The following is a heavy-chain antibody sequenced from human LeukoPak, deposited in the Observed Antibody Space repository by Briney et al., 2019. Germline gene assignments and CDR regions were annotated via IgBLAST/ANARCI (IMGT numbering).Heavy chain of an antibody. Sequence: GGSLRLSCAASGFTFSNHGMNWVRQAPGKGLEWVSGISPSGDITYYADSVKGRFTISRDNSKNTLYLQMNSLRAEDTAVYYCAKGITMIVVVTASLDYWGQGTLVTVSS. CDR1: GFTFSNHG. CDR2: ISPSGDIT. D-gene: IGHD3-22*01. CDR3: AKGITMIVVVTASLDY. V-gene: IGHV3-23*01. J-gene: IGHJ4*02.